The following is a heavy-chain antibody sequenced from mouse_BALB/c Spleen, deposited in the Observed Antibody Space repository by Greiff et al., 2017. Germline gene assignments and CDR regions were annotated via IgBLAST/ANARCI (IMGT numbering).Heavy chain of an antibody. J-gene: IGHJ2*01. D-gene: IGHD1-1*01. CDR2: ISYSGST. Sequence: VQLKESGPSLVKPSQTLSLTCSVTGDSITSGYWNWIRKFPGNKLEYMGYISYSGSTYYNPSLKSRISITRDTSKNQYYLQLNSVTTEDTATYYCTRYSYASYYFDYWGQGTTLTVSS. V-gene: IGHV3-8*02. CDR3: TRYSYASYYFDY. CDR1: GDSITSGY.